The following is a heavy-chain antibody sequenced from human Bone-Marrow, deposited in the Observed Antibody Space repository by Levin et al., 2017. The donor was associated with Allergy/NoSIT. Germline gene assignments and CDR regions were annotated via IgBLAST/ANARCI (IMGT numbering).Heavy chain of an antibody. CDR3: ARQGCSSTSCPTNYWYFDL. J-gene: IGHJ2*01. Sequence: GESLKISCKGSGYSFTSYWIGWVRQMPGKGLEWMGIIYPGDSDTRYSPSFQGQVTISADKSISTAYLQWSSLKASDTAMYYCARQGCSSTSCPTNYWYFDLWGRGTLVTVSS. D-gene: IGHD2-2*01. V-gene: IGHV5-51*01. CDR1: GYSFTSYW. CDR2: IYPGDSDT.